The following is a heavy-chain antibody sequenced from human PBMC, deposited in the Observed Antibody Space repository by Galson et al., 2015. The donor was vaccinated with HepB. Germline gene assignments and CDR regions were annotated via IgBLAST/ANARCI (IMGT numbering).Heavy chain of an antibody. CDR2: ISSSSSYI. CDR1: GFTFSSYS. D-gene: IGHD5-18*01. Sequence: SLRLSCAASGFTFSSYSRNWVRQAPGKGLEWVSSISSSSSYIYYADSVKGRFTISRDNAKNSLYLQMNSLRAEDTAVYYCSRHWPAGVDTAMVTLFGGTDVWGQGTTVTVSS. J-gene: IGHJ6*02. V-gene: IGHV3-21*01. CDR3: SRHWPAGVDTAMVTLFGGTDV.